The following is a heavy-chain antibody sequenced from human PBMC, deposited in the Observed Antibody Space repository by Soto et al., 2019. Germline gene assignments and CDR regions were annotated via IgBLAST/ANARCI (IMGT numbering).Heavy chain of an antibody. V-gene: IGHV3-48*01. Sequence: EVQLVESGGGVVQPGGSLRLSCAASGLTFSSYSMNWVRQAPGKGLEWVSDISTSSTTIHYADSVKGRFTIARDNAKNSLYLQMNSLRAEDTAVYYCVLGYYFDYWGPGTLVTVSS. CDR1: GLTFSSYS. CDR3: VLGYYFDY. J-gene: IGHJ4*02. CDR2: ISTSSTTI. D-gene: IGHD7-27*01.